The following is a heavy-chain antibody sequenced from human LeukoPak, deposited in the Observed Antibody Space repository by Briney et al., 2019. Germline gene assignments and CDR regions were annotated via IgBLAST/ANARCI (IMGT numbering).Heavy chain of an antibody. Sequence: GGSLRLSCAASGFSISSYEMSWVRQAPGKGLEWVSYISSSGSTIYYADSVKGRFTISRDNAKNSLYLRMNSLRAEDTAVYYCARVELAPYYYYMDVXGKGXXVTVS. CDR1: GFSISSYE. CDR2: ISSSGSTI. J-gene: IGHJ6*03. V-gene: IGHV3-48*03. D-gene: IGHD1-7*01. CDR3: ARVELAPYYYYMDV.